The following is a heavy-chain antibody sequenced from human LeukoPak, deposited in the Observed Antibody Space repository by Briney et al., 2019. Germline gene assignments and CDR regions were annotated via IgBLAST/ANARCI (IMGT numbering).Heavy chain of an antibody. CDR3: ARDSDSSSWYWYYGMDV. J-gene: IGHJ6*02. V-gene: IGHV4-61*02. D-gene: IGHD6-13*01. Sequence: SETLSLTCTVSGGSISSGSYYWSWIRQPAGKGLEWIGRIYTSGSTNYNPSLTSRVTISVDTSKNQFSLKLSSVTAADTAVYYCARDSDSSSWYWYYGMDVWGQGTTVTVSS. CDR1: GGSISSGSYY. CDR2: IYTSGST.